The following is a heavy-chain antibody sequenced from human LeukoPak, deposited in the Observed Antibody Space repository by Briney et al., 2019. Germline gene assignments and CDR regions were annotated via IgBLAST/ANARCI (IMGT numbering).Heavy chain of an antibody. V-gene: IGHV3-48*03. CDR3: ASRTRSALAS. Sequence: GGSLRLSCAASGFTFSSYEMNWVRQAPGKGLEWISYISSSGSTMYYADSVKGRFTISRDNAKNSLYLQMNSLRAEDTAIYYSASRTRSALASWGKGPLVTAPS. CDR2: ISSSGSTM. J-gene: IGHJ4*02. CDR1: GFTFSSYE.